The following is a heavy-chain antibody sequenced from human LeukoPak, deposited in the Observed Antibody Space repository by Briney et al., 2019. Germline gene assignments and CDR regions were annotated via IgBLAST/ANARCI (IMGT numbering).Heavy chain of an antibody. CDR3: ARGGYGDYYYYYHMDV. CDR2: INPNSGGT. D-gene: IGHD4-17*01. J-gene: IGHJ6*03. Sequence: ASVKVSCKASGYTFTGYYMHWVRQAPGQGLEWMGWINPNSGGTNYAQKSQGRVTMTRDTSISTAYMELSRLRSDDTAVYYCARGGYGDYYYYYHMDVWGKGTTVTVSS. CDR1: GYTFTGYY. V-gene: IGHV1-2*02.